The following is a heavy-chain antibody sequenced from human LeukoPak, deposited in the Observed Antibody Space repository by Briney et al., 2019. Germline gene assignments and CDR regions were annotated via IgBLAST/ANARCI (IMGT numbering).Heavy chain of an antibody. J-gene: IGHJ4*02. Sequence: PGGSLRLSCAASGFTVSSNYMSWVRQAPGKGLEWVSAISGSGGSTYYADSVKGRFTISRDNSKNTLYLQMNSLRAEDTAVYYSAKDRADYEDSSGYLYYFDYWGQGTLVTVS. CDR3: AKDRADYEDSSGYLYYFDY. CDR2: ISGSGGST. D-gene: IGHD3-22*01. CDR1: GFTVSSNY. V-gene: IGHV3-23*01.